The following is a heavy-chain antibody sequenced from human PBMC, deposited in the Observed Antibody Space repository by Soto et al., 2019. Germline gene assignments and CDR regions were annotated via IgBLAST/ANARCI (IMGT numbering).Heavy chain of an antibody. Sequence: VQLVESGGGLVKPGGSLRLSCAASGFTFSSYSMNWVRQAPGKGLEWVSSISSSSSYIYYADSVKGRFTISRDNAKNSLYLQMNSLRAEDTAVYYCARDLTTGTCYFDYWGQGTLVTVSS. V-gene: IGHV3-21*01. CDR3: ARDLTTGTCYFDY. CDR1: GFTFSSYS. J-gene: IGHJ4*02. D-gene: IGHD6-13*01. CDR2: ISSSSSYI.